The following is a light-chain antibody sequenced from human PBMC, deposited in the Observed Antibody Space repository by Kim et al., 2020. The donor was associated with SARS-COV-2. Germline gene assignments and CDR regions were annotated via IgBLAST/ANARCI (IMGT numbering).Light chain of an antibody. CDR1: SSNIGSNP. J-gene: IGLJ2*01. Sequence: ELTQPPSASGTPGQSVTISCSGSSSNIGSNPVNWYQQFPGTAPKLLIYTNNQWPSGVPDRFSGSKSGTSASLAISGLQSEDEADYYCAAWDDSLNGVVFGGGTKLTVL. CDR3: AAWDDSLNGVV. CDR2: TNN. V-gene: IGLV1-44*01.